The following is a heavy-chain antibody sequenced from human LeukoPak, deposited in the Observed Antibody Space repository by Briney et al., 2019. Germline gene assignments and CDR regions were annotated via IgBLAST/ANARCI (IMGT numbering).Heavy chain of an antibody. D-gene: IGHD2-15*01. Sequence: SETLSLTCAVSGGSISSGGYSWSWIRQPPGKGLEWIGYIYYSGSTYYNPSLKSRVTISVDTSKNQFSLKLSSVTAADTAVYYCARGLLGYCTGGNCPWDYWGQGTLVTVSS. V-gene: IGHV4-30-4*07. CDR3: ARGLLGYCTGGNCPWDY. CDR2: IYYSGST. J-gene: IGHJ4*02. CDR1: GGSISSGGYS.